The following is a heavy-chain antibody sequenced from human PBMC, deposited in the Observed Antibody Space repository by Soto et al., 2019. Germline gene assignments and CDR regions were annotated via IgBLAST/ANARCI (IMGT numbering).Heavy chain of an antibody. J-gene: IGHJ6*02. V-gene: IGHV4-31*03. Sequence: QVQLQESGPGLVKPSQTLSLTCTVSGDSISVGYYWSWIRQHPGKGLEWIGYVSPSGTTYYNPSLKSRVSISTDTTKTPFSLEVSSVTAADTAVYYCARDRGSYGMDVWGQGTTVTVSS. CDR3: ARDRGSYGMDV. CDR2: VSPSGTT. CDR1: GDSISVGYY.